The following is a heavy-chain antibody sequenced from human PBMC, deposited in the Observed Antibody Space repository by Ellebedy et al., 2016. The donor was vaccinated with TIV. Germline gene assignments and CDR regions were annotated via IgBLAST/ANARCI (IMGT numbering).Heavy chain of an antibody. V-gene: IGHV3-30*18. CDR2: ISFDGNDK. CDR1: GFTFSSYG. J-gene: IGHJ3*02. Sequence: GESLKISCAASGFTFSSYGMHWVRQAPGRGLEWATMISFDGNDKYYAGSVQGRFTVSRDNSKNTLYLQMNSLRAEDTAMYYCLKGRYCSGGSCYPDDVFDIWGRGTMVTVSS. CDR3: LKGRYCSGGSCYPDDVFDI. D-gene: IGHD2-15*01.